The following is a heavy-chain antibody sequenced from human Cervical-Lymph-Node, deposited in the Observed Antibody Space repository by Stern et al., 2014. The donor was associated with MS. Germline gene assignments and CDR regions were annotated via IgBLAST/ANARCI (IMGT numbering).Heavy chain of an antibody. CDR3: AKQYFDSSGYSYYYGMDV. CDR1: GFTFNKYA. D-gene: IGHD3-22*01. CDR2: IRCSGSSI. J-gene: IGHJ6*02. Sequence: EVQLVESGGDLVQPGGSLRLSCAASGFTFNKYAMSWVRQAPGKGMEWVSTIRCSGSSIYYADSVKGRFTISRDNSENTLYLQMHSLRAEDTAIYYCAKQYFDSSGYSYYYGMDVWGQGTTVTVSS. V-gene: IGHV3-23*04.